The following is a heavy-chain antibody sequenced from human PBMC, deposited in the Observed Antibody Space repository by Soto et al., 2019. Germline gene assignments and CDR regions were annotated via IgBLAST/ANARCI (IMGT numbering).Heavy chain of an antibody. D-gene: IGHD6-13*01. V-gene: IGHV3-23*01. CDR2: ISGSGGST. CDR1: GFTFSSYA. Sequence: EVQLLESGRGLVQPGGSLRLSCAASGFTFSSYAMSWVRQAPGKGLEWVSAISGSGGSTYYADSVKGRFTISRDNSKNTLYLQMNSLRAEDTAVYYCAKDLPSIAAAGAVGGYFDYWGQGTLVTVSS. J-gene: IGHJ4*02. CDR3: AKDLPSIAAAGAVGGYFDY.